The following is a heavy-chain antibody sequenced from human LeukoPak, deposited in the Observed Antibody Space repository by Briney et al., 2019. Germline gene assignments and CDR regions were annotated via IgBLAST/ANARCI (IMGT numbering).Heavy chain of an antibody. V-gene: IGHV3-21*01. CDR1: GFTFSSYS. CDR2: IGSSSSYI. D-gene: IGHD2-15*01. J-gene: IGHJ4*02. CDR3: ASGDCSGGSCYPGQGFDY. Sequence: TGGSLRLSCAASGFTFSSYSMNWVRQAPGKGLEWVSSIGSSSSYIYYADSVKGRFTISRDNAKNSLYLQMNSLRAEDTAVYYCASGDCSGGSCYPGQGFDYWGQGTLVTVSS.